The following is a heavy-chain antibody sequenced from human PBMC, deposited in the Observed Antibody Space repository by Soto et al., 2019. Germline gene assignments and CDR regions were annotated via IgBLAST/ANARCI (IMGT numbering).Heavy chain of an antibody. V-gene: IGHV2-26*01. D-gene: IGHD5-12*01. CDR2: IFSNDEK. J-gene: IGHJ6*02. CDR3: ARINEVEMATTDYYYYGMDV. Sequence: GPTLVNPRETLTLTCTVSLFSLSNARMGVRWIRQPPGQALEWLAHIFSNDEKSYSTSLKSRLTISKDTSKSQVVLTMTNMDPVDTATYYCARINEVEMATTDYYYYGMDVWGQGTTVTVSS. CDR1: LFSLSNARMG.